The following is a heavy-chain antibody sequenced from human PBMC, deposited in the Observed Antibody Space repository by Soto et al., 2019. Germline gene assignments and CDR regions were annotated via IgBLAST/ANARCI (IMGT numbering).Heavy chain of an antibody. J-gene: IGHJ5*02. CDR3: ARGVGSGTYYNQYNWFDP. V-gene: IGHV1-3*01. CDR1: GYTFTNYA. CDR2: INAGNGNT. D-gene: IGHD3-10*01. Sequence: ASVKVSCKASGYTFTNYAMNWVRQAPGQRLERMGWINAGNGNTKYSQKLQGRVAMTTDTSASTAYMELRSLRSDDTAVYYCARGVGSGTYYNQYNWFDPWGQGTLVTVSS.